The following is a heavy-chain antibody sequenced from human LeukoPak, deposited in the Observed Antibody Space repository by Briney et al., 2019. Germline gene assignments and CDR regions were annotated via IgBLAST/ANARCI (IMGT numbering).Heavy chain of an antibody. Sequence: SETLSLTCTVSGGSISSGGYYWSWIRQHPGKGLEWIGYIYYSGSTYYNPSLKSRVTMSVDTSKNQFSLKLSSVTAADTAVYYCAREEYDFWSGYHNWFDPWGQGTLVTVSS. D-gene: IGHD3-3*01. J-gene: IGHJ5*02. V-gene: IGHV4-31*03. CDR3: AREEYDFWSGYHNWFDP. CDR2: IYYSGST. CDR1: GGSISSGGYY.